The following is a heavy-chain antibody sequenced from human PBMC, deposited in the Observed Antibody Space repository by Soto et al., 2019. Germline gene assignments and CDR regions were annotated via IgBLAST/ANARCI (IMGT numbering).Heavy chain of an antibody. CDR3: AREGVAPDHDCGIDG. J-gene: IGHJ6*04. V-gene: IGHV1-18*01. D-gene: IGHD5-12*01. CDR2: ISTYNGDT. Sequence: ASVKVSCKASGYTFTRSGISWVRQAPGQGLEWMGWISTYNGDTNYAQTFQGRVTMTTDTSTSTVHMEVRSLRSDDTAVYYCAREGVAPDHDCGIDGGGKGTTVTVPS. CDR1: GYTFTRSG.